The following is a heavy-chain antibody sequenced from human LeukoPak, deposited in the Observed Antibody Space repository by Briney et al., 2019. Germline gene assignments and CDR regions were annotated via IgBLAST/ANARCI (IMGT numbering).Heavy chain of an antibody. CDR3: AKKYSTGLDP. CDR1: GLTFSSYA. V-gene: IGHV3-23*01. CDR2: INGSGGST. Sequence: PGGSLRLSCAASGLTFSSYAMSWVRQAPGKGLEWVSDINGSGGSTYYADSVKGRFTTSRDNSKNTLYLQMNSLRAEDTAVYYCAKKYSTGLDPWGQGTLVTVSS. J-gene: IGHJ5*02. D-gene: IGHD1-26*01.